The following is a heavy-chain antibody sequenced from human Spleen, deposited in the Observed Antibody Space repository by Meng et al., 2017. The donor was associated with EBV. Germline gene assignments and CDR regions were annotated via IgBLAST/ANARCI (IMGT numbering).Heavy chain of an antibody. CDR3: SRDLAGSDDY. J-gene: IGHJ4*02. Sequence: EVHVVEAGGAFVPPGGSRRLSCAASGFTFSSYWMHWVRQAPGKGLEWVSRTNENGATTTYADSVKGRFTISRDNAKNTLFLQMNSLRAEDTAVYYCSRDLAGSDDYWGQGTLVTVSS. V-gene: IGHV3-74*03. D-gene: IGHD1-14*01. CDR2: TNENGATT. CDR1: GFTFSSYW.